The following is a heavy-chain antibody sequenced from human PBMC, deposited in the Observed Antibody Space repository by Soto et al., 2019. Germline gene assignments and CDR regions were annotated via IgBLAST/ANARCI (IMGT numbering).Heavy chain of an antibody. CDR3: ASPLAAAGPRGRWVFDY. CDR1: GGSISSSSYY. Sequence: QLQLQESGPGPVKPSETLSLTCNVSGGSISSSSYYWGWIRQPPGKGLEWIGSIYYSGSTYYNPSLKSRVTISVDTSKNQRSLRLSSVTAADTAVYYCASPLAAAGPRGRWVFDYWGQGTLVTVSS. D-gene: IGHD6-13*01. CDR2: IYYSGST. V-gene: IGHV4-39*01. J-gene: IGHJ4*02.